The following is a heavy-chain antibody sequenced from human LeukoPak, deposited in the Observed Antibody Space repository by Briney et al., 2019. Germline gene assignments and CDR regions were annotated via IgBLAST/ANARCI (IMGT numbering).Heavy chain of an antibody. CDR3: TRPRPSGGYYYYYMDV. CDR1: GFTFSSYE. V-gene: IGHV3-48*03. Sequence: PGGSLRLSCAASGFTFSSYEMNWVRQAPGKGLEWVSYISSSGSTIYYADSVKGRFTISRDNAKNSLDLQMNSLKTEDTAVYYCTRPRPSGGYYYYYMDVWGKGTTVTVSS. J-gene: IGHJ6*03. D-gene: IGHD3-10*01. CDR2: ISSSGSTI.